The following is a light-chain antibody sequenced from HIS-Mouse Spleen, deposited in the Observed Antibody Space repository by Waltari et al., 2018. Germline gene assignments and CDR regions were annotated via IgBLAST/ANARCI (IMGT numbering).Light chain of an antibody. V-gene: IGLV3-21*03. CDR1: TIGRNI. Sequence: SYVPTQPPSGSAAPGNQARIPCGGNTIGRNIWHRYQQKPGQSPVLVVYEDSDRPSGIPERFSGSNSGNTATLTISRVEAGDEADYYCQVWDSSSDHVVFGGGTKLTVL. CDR3: QVWDSSSDHVV. CDR2: EDS. J-gene: IGLJ2*01.